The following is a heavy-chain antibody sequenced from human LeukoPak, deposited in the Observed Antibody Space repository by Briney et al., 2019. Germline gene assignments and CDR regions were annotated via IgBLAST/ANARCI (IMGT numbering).Heavy chain of an antibody. CDR1: GFTFSSYG. V-gene: IGHV3-30*18. Sequence: GGSLRLSCAASGFTFSSYGMHWVRQAPGKGLEWVAVISYDGSNKYYADSVKGRFTISRDNSKNTLYLQMNSLRAEDTAVYYCAKDYLAGTFDYWGQGTLGTVSS. CDR2: ISYDGSNK. J-gene: IGHJ4*02. CDR3: AKDYLAGTFDY. D-gene: IGHD6-13*01.